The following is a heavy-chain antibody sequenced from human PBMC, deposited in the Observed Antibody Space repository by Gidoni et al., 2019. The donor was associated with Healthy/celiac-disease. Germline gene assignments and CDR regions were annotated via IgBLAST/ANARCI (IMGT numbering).Heavy chain of an antibody. CDR1: GGSFSCYY. D-gene: IGHD1-26*01. Sequence: QVQLQQWGAGLLKPSETLSLTCAVYGGSFSCYYWSWIRQPPGKGLEWIGEINHSGSTNYNPSLKSRVTISVDTSKNQFSLKLSSVTAADTAVYYCARGLMGNGYFDYWGQGTLVTVSS. CDR2: INHSGST. CDR3: ARGLMGNGYFDY. V-gene: IGHV4-34*01. J-gene: IGHJ4*02.